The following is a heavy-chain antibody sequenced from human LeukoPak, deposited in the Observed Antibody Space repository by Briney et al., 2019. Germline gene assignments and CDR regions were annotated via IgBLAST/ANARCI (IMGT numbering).Heavy chain of an antibody. D-gene: IGHD6-6*01. V-gene: IGHV1-69*13. CDR2: IIPIFGTA. Sequence: SVKVSCKASGGTFSSYAISWVRQAPGQGLEWMGGIIPIFGTANYAQKFQGRVTITADESTSTAYMELSSLRSEDTAVYYCASRGSSSGPVGYWGQEPWSPSPQ. J-gene: IGHJ4*01. CDR3: ASRGSSSGPVGY. CDR1: GGTFSSYA.